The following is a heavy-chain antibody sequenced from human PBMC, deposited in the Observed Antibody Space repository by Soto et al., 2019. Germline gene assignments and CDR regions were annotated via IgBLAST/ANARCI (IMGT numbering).Heavy chain of an antibody. CDR2: IIPIFVTA. V-gene: IGHV1-69*01. CDR1: RVAFSTFI. CDR3: AKVSYRRPMGYYYGMDV. D-gene: IGHD3-10*01. J-gene: IGHJ6*02. Sequence: QAQLEQSGGEVKKPGSSVKVSCKASRVAFSTFIVTWVRQAPGLGLEWVGGIIPIFVTANYAQKFHGRVTITADESTSTSYMEVNNLRSEDTAVYYCAKVSYRRPMGYYYGMDVWGQVTTVTVAS.